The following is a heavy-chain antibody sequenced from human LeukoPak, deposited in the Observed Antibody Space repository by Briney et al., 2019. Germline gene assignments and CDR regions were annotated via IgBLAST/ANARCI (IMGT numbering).Heavy chain of an antibody. J-gene: IGHJ4*02. Sequence: GGSLRLSCAASGFTFSSYWMHWVRQAPGKGLVWVSWINVDERTTSYVDSVKGRFNISRDNAKNTLYLQMNSLRAEDTAVYYCARDSTPYYDSSGYYLDYWGQGALVTVSS. CDR2: INVDERTT. D-gene: IGHD3-22*01. CDR3: ARDSTPYYDSSGYYLDY. CDR1: GFTFSSYW. V-gene: IGHV3-74*01.